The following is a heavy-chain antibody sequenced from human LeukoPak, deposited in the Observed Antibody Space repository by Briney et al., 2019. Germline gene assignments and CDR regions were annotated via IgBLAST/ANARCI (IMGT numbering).Heavy chain of an antibody. D-gene: IGHD3-3*01. Sequence: SETLSLTCTVSGGSISSYYWSWIRQPPGKGLEWIGYIYYSGSTNYNPSLKSRVTISVDTSKNQFSLKLSSVTAADTAVYYCARDSDFWSGFYYFDYWGQGTLVTVSS. CDR3: ARDSDFWSGFYYFDY. CDR1: GGSISSYY. J-gene: IGHJ4*02. CDR2: IYYSGST. V-gene: IGHV4-59*01.